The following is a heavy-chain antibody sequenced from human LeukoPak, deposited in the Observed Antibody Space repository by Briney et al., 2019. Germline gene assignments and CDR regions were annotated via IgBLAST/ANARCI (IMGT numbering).Heavy chain of an antibody. CDR3: ARDFSISWSNWFDP. CDR2: INPHSGNT. V-gene: IGHV1-2*02. Sequence: ASVKVSCKASGYTFSAYYMHWVRQAPGQGLEWIGWINPHSGNTDYAQKFQGRVTMTRDTSISTAYMELSRLRSDDTAVYYCARDFSISWSNWFDPWGQGTLVTVSS. J-gene: IGHJ5*02. D-gene: IGHD6-13*01. CDR1: GYTFSAYY.